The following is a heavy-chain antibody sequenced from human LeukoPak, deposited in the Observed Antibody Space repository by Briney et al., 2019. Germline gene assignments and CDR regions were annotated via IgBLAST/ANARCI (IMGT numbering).Heavy chain of an antibody. J-gene: IGHJ4*02. V-gene: IGHV4-59*01. CDR2: IYYSGST. Sequence: SETLSLTCTVSGGSISNYYWNWIRQPPRKGLEWISYIYYSGSTNYNPSLKSRVTISVDTSKNQFSLKLNSVTAADTAVYYCARMSRTYFDYWGQGTLVTVSS. CDR1: GGSISNYY. CDR3: ARMSRTYFDY.